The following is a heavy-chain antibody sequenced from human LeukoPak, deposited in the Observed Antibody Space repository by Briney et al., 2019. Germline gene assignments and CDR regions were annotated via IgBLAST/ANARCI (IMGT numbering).Heavy chain of an antibody. CDR1: GFTFSTYV. Sequence: GRSLRLSCAASGFTFSTYVMYWVRQAPGKGLEWVAVTSHDGSNKYYADSVKGRFSISRDNSKNTVYLQVNSLRAEDTAVYYCAKDPGYSSGWLDHWGQGNLVTVSS. CDR3: AKDPGYSSGWLDH. CDR2: TSHDGSNK. D-gene: IGHD6-19*01. V-gene: IGHV3-30*18. J-gene: IGHJ4*02.